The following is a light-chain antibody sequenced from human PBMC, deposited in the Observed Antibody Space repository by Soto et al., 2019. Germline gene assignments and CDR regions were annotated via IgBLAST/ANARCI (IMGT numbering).Light chain of an antibody. CDR3: SSYAGGGNYV. V-gene: IGLV2-8*01. CDR2: EVF. CDR1: SSDVGSYNS. J-gene: IGLJ1*01. Sequence: QSALTQPPSASGSPGQSVTISCTGTSSDVGSYNSVSWYQHHPGKAPKLIIYEVFRRPSGVPGRFSASKSANTASLTVSGLQAEDEAHYYCSSYAGGGNYVFGTGTKVTVL.